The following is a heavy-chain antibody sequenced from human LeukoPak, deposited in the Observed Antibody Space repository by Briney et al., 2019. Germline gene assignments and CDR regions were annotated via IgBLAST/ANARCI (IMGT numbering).Heavy chain of an antibody. J-gene: IGHJ5*02. CDR1: GFTVSTNY. V-gene: IGHV3-53*01. CDR3: ARDNGLNWFDP. CDR2: IYSGGGGTT. Sequence: PGGSLRLSCAASGFTVSTNYMTWVRQAPGKGLEWVSVIYSGGGGTTHYADSVKGRFTISRDNSKNTVSLQMTSLTAEDTAIYYCARDNGLNWFDPWGQGTLVTVSS.